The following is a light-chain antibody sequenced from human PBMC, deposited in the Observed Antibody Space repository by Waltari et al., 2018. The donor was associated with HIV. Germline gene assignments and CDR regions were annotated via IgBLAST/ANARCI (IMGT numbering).Light chain of an antibody. J-gene: IGKJ1*01. CDR3: HQYNNWPRT. CDR2: GAS. V-gene: IGKV3-15*01. Sequence: EIVMTQSPATLSVSPGERGTLSCRASQIIGSDLSWFQQEPGQAPRLLIYGASIRATSVPVRFSGSGSGTEFTLTISSLQSEDFAVYYCHQYNNWPRTFGQGTKVEIK. CDR1: QIIGSD.